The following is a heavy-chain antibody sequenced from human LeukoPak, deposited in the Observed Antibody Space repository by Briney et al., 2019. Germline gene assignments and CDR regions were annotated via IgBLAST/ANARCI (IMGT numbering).Heavy chain of an antibody. J-gene: IGHJ4*02. V-gene: IGHV1-18*01. D-gene: IGHD4-17*01. CDR3: ARGYDYGDYVGDFDY. Sequence: ASVKVSCKASGYTFTSYPISWVRQAPGQGLEWMGWISVYNTNTKYAQKLQGRVTMTTDRSTSTAYMEQRSLRSDDTAVYYCARGYDYGDYVGDFDYWGQGTLVTVSS. CDR2: ISVYNTNT. CDR1: GYTFTSYP.